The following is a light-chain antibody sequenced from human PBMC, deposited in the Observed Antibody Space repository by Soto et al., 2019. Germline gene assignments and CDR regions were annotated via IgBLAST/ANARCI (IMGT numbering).Light chain of an antibody. CDR1: SSDVGSYNL. CDR2: EGS. CDR3: CSYAGSSTYV. J-gene: IGLJ1*01. V-gene: IGLV2-23*01. Sequence: QSVLTQPASVSGSPGQSTTTSCPGTSSDVGSYNLVSWYQQHPGKAPKLMIYEGSKRPSGVSNRFSGSKSGNTASLTISGLQAEDEADYYCCSYAGSSTYVFGTGTKVTV.